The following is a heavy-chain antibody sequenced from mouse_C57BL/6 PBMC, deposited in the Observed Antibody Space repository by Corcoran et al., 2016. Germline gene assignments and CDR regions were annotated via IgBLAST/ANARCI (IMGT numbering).Heavy chain of an antibody. Sequence: EVQLQQSGPELVKPGASVKISCKASGYTFTDYYMNWVKQSHGKSLEWIGDINPNNGGTSYNQKFKGKATLTVDKSSSTAYMELRSLTSEDSAVNYGARNLYWYFDVWGTGPRSPSPQ. CDR3: ARNLYWYFDV. J-gene: IGHJ1*03. CDR1: GYTFTDYY. V-gene: IGHV1-26*01. CDR2: INPNNGGT.